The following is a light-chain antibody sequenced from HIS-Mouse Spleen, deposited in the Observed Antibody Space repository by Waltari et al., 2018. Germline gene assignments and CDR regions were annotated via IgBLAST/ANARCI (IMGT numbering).Light chain of an antibody. V-gene: IGLV2-23*01. Sequence: QSAPTQPASVSGSPGQSITISCTGTSSDVGSDNLVSWYQQHPGKAPKLMIYEGSKRPSGVSNRFSGSKSGNTASLTISGLQAEDEADYYCCSYAGSPWVFGGGTKLTVL. CDR3: CSYAGSPWV. CDR1: SSDVGSDNL. CDR2: EGS. J-gene: IGLJ3*02.